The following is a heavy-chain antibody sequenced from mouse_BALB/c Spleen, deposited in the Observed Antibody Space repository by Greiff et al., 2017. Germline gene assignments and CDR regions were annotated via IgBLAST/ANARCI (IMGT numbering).Heavy chain of an antibody. J-gene: IGHJ4*01. CDR2: IWAGGST. CDR1: GFSLTSYG. V-gene: IGHV2-9*02. CDR3: ARGGYLYAMDY. Sequence: VQGVESGPGLVAPSQSLSITCTVSGFSLTSYGVHWVRQPPGKGLEWLGVIWAGGSTNYNSALMSRLSISKDNSKSQVFLKMNSLQTDDTAMYYCARGGYLYAMDYWGQGTSVTVSS.